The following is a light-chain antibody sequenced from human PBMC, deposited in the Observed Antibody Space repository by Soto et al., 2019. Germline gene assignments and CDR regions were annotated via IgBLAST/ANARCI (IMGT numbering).Light chain of an antibody. Sequence: AIQLTQSPSSLSASVGDRVTMTCRASRGISSALAWYQQKPGKPHMLLIYDASNLASGVPSRFSGSGSGTDFTLTISSLQPEDFATYFCQQFNDYPALTFGGGTTVEIK. CDR1: RGISSA. J-gene: IGKJ4*01. CDR3: QQFNDYPALT. V-gene: IGKV1D-13*01. CDR2: DAS.